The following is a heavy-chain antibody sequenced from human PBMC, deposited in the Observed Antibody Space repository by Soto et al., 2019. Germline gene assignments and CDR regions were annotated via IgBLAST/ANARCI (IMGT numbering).Heavy chain of an antibody. CDR3: AKDRNDILTGYYIWYYFDY. CDR1: GFTFRSYW. CDR2: ISWDGGST. V-gene: IGHV3-43*01. J-gene: IGHJ4*02. Sequence: PGGSLRLSYAASGFTFRSYWMHWVRQAPGKGLEWVSLISWDGGSTYYADSVKGRFTISRDNSKNSLYLQMNSLRTEDTALYYCAKDRNDILTGYYIWYYFDYWGQGTLVTVSS. D-gene: IGHD3-9*01.